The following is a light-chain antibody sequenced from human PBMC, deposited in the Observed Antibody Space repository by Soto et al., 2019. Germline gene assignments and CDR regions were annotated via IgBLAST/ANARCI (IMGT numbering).Light chain of an antibody. CDR1: QSVSSY. V-gene: IGKV3-11*01. CDR3: QQRSNWPPVLS. CDR2: DAS. Sequence: EIRLTQSPATLSLSPGERATLSCRANQSVSSYLAWYQQRPGQAPRLLIYDASTRATGIPARFSASGSGTDVTLIISSLEPEDFAFDYCQQRSNWPPVLSFGGGTKVEIK. J-gene: IGKJ4*01.